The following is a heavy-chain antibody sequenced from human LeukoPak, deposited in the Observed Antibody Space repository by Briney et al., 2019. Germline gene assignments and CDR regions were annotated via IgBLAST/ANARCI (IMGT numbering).Heavy chain of an antibody. CDR2: ISGSGGST. CDR1: GFTFSSYA. Sequence: GGSLRLSCAASGFTFSSYAMSWVRQAPGRGLEWASAISGSGGSTYYADSVKGRFTISRDNSKNTLYLQMNSLRAEDAAVYYCASEYSSSWYGWFDPWGQGTLVTVSS. V-gene: IGHV3-23*01. D-gene: IGHD6-13*01. J-gene: IGHJ5*02. CDR3: ASEYSSSWYGWFDP.